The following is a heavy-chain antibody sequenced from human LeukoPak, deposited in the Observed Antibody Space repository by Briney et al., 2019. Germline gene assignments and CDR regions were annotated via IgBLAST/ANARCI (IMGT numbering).Heavy chain of an antibody. D-gene: IGHD3-10*01. J-gene: IGHJ4*02. Sequence: GGPLNLSCAASGFTFRNYEINWVRLPPGKGLEWVSNIVSSGSTIYYADSVKGRFTISRDNTKNSLFLQMNSLRAEDTALYYCARRRVTVVRGVDITSYYFDYWGQGTLVTVSS. CDR3: ARRRVTVVRGVDITSYYFDY. CDR2: IVSSGSTI. V-gene: IGHV3-48*03. CDR1: GFTFRNYE.